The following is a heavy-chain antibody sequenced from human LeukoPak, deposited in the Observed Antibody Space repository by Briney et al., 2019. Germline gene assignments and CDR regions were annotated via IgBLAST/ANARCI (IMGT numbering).Heavy chain of an antibody. D-gene: IGHD3-22*01. V-gene: IGHV4-59*01. CDR2: IYYSGST. CDR1: GGSISSDY. Sequence: PSETLSLTCTVSGGSISSDYWSWIRQPPGKGLEWIGYIYYSGSTNYNPSLKSRVTISVDTSKNQFSLKLSSVTAADTAVYYCARERRNYYDSSGYVVYWGQGTLVTVSS. CDR3: ARERRNYYDSSGYVVY. J-gene: IGHJ4*02.